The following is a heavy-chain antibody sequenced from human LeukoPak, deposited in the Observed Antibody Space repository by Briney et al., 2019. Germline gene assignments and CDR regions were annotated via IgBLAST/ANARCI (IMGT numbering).Heavy chain of an antibody. J-gene: IGHJ4*02. Sequence: SETLSLTCTGSGGSISSYYWSWIRQPPGKGMKWIGYIYYSGRTNYNPSLKSRVTISVDTSKNQFSLKLSSVTAADTAVYYCARTYGSGSLKLDYWGQGTLVTVSS. D-gene: IGHD3-10*01. CDR1: GGSISSYY. V-gene: IGHV4-59*01. CDR2: IYYSGRT. CDR3: ARTYGSGSLKLDY.